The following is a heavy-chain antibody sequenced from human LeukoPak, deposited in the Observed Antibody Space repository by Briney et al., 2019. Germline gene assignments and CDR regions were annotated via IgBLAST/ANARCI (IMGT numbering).Heavy chain of an antibody. V-gene: IGHV4-38-2*02. CDR2: IYHSGST. D-gene: IGHD1-26*01. CDR1: GYSISSDYY. Sequence: SETLSLTCTVSGYSISSDYYWGWIRQPPGKGLEWIGGIYHSGSTYYNPSLKSRVTISVDTSKDQFSLKLSSVTAADTAVYFCARVGIDSGSFADFDYWGQGTLVTVSS. CDR3: ARVGIDSGSFADFDY. J-gene: IGHJ4*02.